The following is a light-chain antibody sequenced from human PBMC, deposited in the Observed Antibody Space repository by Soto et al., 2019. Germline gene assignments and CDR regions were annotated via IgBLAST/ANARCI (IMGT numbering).Light chain of an antibody. CDR3: QSYDFSLSGVV. CDR2: ADS. V-gene: IGLV1-40*01. J-gene: IGLJ2*01. Sequence: QSVLTQPPSVSGAPGQRVTISCTGSRSNIGAGFHVHWYQQLPGIAPKLLIYADSSRPSGVPDRFSGSKSGASASLAITGLQAEDEADYFCQSYDFSLSGVVLGGGTKLTVL. CDR1: RSNIGAGFH.